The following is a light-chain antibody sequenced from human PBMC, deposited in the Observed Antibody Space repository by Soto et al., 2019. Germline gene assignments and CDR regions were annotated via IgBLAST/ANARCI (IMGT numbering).Light chain of an antibody. CDR2: AAS. V-gene: IGKV1-39*01. CDR3: QQSYSTPPT. CDR1: QSISSY. Sequence: DIQMTQSPSSLSASVGDRVTITCRASQSISSYLNWYQQKPGKAPKLLIYAASSLQSGVPSRFSCRGPRTDFALTISRLQPEDFATYYCQQSYSTPPTFGQGTKLEIK. J-gene: IGKJ2*01.